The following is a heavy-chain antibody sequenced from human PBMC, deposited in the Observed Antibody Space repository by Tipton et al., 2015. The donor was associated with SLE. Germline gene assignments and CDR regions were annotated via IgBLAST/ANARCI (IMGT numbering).Heavy chain of an antibody. CDR1: GFTFDDCA. Sequence: SLRLSCAASGFTFDDCAMHWVRQAPGKSLEWVSLITWDGSDTYYADSVKGRFIISRDNRKNSLYLQMNSLRAEDTALYYCAKDGAAGVDIGATGLQYYYYMDVWGRGTTVTVS. V-gene: IGHV3-43D*03. CDR2: ITWDGSDT. D-gene: IGHD5-12*01. CDR3: AKDGAAGVDIGATGLQYYYYMDV. J-gene: IGHJ6*03.